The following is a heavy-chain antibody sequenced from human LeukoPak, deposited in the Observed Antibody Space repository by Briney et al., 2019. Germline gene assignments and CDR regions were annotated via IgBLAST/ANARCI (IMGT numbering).Heavy chain of an antibody. CDR3: ARDNPDRYCSSTSCYQDY. J-gene: IGHJ4*02. Sequence: GGSLRLSCAASGFTFSSYSMNWVRQAPGKGLEWASSISSSSSYIYYADSVKGRFTISRDNAKNSLYLQMNSLRAEDTAAYYCARDNPDRYCSSTSCYQDYWGQGTLVTVSS. CDR1: GFTFSSYS. V-gene: IGHV3-21*01. CDR2: ISSSSSYI. D-gene: IGHD2-2*01.